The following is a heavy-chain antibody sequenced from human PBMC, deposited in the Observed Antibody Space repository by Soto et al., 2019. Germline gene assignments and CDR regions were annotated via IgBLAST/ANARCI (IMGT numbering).Heavy chain of an antibody. V-gene: IGHV3-33*01. Sequence: PGGSLRLSCATSAFSFSVYGMHWVRQAPGKGLEWMAVIWYDASKQFYAASVEGRFTISRDNSKNTLYLQMNNLKTEDTAVYYCTTVSAYSYSYEGYLDDYDQGTLV. D-gene: IGHD5-18*01. CDR1: AFSFSVYG. J-gene: IGHJ4*02. CDR2: IWYDASKQ. CDR3: TTVSAYSYSYEGYLDD.